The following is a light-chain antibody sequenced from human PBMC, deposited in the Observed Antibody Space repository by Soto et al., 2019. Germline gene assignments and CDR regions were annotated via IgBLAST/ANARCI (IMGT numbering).Light chain of an antibody. J-gene: IGLJ3*02. V-gene: IGLV7-46*01. CDR2: DTN. CDR1: TGALTSSHF. CDR3: LLAFGSARV. Sequence: QAVVTQEPSLTVSPGGTVTLTCGSSTGALTSSHFPYWYQQKPGQAPRALIYDTNSKHSWTPGRFSGSLLGGKAALTLSGAQPEDEADYYCLLAFGSARVFVGGTKLTVL.